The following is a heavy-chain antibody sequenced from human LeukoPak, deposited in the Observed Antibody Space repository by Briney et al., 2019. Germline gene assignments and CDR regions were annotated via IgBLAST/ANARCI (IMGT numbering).Heavy chain of an antibody. J-gene: IGHJ4*02. Sequence: GSLRLSCAASGFTFSSYAMSWVRQAPGKGLEWVSAISGSGGSTYYADSVKGRFTISRDNSKNTLYLQMNGLRAEDTAVYYCAKDIGMVRESEFDYWGQGTLVSVSS. CDR2: ISGSGGST. CDR3: AKDIGMVRESEFDY. CDR1: GFTFSSYA. D-gene: IGHD3-10*01. V-gene: IGHV3-23*01.